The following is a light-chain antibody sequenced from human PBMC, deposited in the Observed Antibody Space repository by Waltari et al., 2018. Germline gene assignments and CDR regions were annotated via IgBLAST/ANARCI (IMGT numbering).Light chain of an antibody. CDR3: QQYDGSVLT. CDR2: CAS. V-gene: IGKV3-20*01. J-gene: IGKJ4*01. Sequence: IVLTQSPDTLSLSPRPRDTLSCRASQTINNNFLVCYQQKPGQAPSLIIHCASNRATGFPYRFSGSGSGTEFTLTISSLEPEDFAVYYCQQYDGSVLTFGGGTKVEI. CDR1: QTINNNF.